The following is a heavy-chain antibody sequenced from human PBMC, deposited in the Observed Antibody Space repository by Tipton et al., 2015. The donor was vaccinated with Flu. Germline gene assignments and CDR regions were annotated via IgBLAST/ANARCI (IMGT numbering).Heavy chain of an antibody. CDR2: IFHSGST. CDR3: ARPISLAVAGPFDY. V-gene: IGHV4-38-2*01. CDR1: GYSIRSLHY. J-gene: IGHJ4*02. D-gene: IGHD6-19*01. Sequence: TLSLTCDVSGYSIRSLHYWGWIRQFPGKVLEWIGSIFHSGSTYYNPSLRSRVTISVDTSKSQFSLKLSSLTAADTAVYYCARPISLAVAGPFDYWGQGTLVTVSS.